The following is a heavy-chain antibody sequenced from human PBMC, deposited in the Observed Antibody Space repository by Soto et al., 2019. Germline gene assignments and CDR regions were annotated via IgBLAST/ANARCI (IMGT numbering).Heavy chain of an antibody. J-gene: IGHJ4*02. V-gene: IGHV1-69*02. Sequence: QVQLVQSGAEVKKPGSSVKVSCKASGGTFSSYTVSWVRQAPGQGLEWMGRIIPILGIANYAQKFQGRVTSTADKSAGTAYMELSSLRFEDTAVDDCANPPRSGGQGTLVTVSS. CDR3: ANPPRS. CDR1: GGTFSSYT. CDR2: IIPILGIA.